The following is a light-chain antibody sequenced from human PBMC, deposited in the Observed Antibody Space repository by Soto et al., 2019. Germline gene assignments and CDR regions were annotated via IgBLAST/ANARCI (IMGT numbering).Light chain of an antibody. J-gene: IGKJ4*01. Sequence: EIVMTQSPATLSVSPGERATLSCRASQSVSSNLAWYQQKPGQAPRLLISGASSRATGIPDRFSGSGSGTDFTLTISRLEPEDFAVYYCQQYGSSPPGLTFGGGTKVDI. CDR3: QQYGSSPPGLT. CDR1: QSVSSN. CDR2: GAS. V-gene: IGKV3-20*01.